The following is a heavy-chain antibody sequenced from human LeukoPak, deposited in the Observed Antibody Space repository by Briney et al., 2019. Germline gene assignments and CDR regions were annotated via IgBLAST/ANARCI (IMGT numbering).Heavy chain of an antibody. J-gene: IGHJ4*02. CDR2: IYTGGSI. CDR3: ARGASTFDY. D-gene: IGHD2-2*01. V-gene: IGHV3-53*01. CDR1: GFTVSSNY. Sequence: QAGGSPRLSCAASGFTVSSNYMSWVRQAPGKGLEWVSVIYTGGSIYYADSVKGRITISRDNSKNSLYLQMNSLRAEDTAVYYCARGASTFDYWGQGTLVTVSS.